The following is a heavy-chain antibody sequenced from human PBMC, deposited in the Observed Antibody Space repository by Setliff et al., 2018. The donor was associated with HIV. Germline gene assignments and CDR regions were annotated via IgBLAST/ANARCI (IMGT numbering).Heavy chain of an antibody. CDR1: GGSFSGYS. D-gene: IGHD1-26*01. J-gene: IGHJ4*02. CDR2: INHSGST. Sequence: PSETLSLTCAVYGGSFSGYSWTWIRQPPGKGLEWIGEINHSGSTSYNPSLKSRVTMSVDTSKNQFSLKLSSVTAADTAVYYCARDRGSGSWFDFWGQGTLVTVSS. V-gene: IGHV4-34*01. CDR3: ARDRGSGSWFDF.